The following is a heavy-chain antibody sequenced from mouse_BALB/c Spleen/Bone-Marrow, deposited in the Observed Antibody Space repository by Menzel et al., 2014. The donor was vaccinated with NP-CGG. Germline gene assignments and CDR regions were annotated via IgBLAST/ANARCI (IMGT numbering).Heavy chain of an antibody. J-gene: IGHJ1*01. Sequence: VQLQQSGPELVKPGASVKMSCKASGYTFXSYVMHWVKQKPGQGLEWIGNINPYNDGTKYNEKFKGKATLTSDKSSSTAFMELGSLTSEDSAVYYCARSLYGYDWYFDVWGAGTTVTVSS. CDR1: GYTFXSYV. CDR2: INPYNDGT. CDR3: ARSLYGYDWYFDV. V-gene: IGHV1-14*01. D-gene: IGHD2-2*01.